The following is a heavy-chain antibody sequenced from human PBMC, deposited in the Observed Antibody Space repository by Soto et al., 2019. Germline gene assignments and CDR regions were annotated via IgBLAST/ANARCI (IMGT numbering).Heavy chain of an antibody. CDR3: ARDASAAGSGWFDP. CDR2: IYYSGST. CDR1: GGSISSGGYY. Sequence: PSETLSLTCTVSGGSISSGGYYWSWIRQHPGKGLEWIGYIYYSGSTYYNPSLKSRVTISVDTFKNQFSLKLSSVTAADTAVYYCARDASAAGSGWFDPWGQGTLVTVSS. J-gene: IGHJ5*02. V-gene: IGHV4-31*03. D-gene: IGHD6-13*01.